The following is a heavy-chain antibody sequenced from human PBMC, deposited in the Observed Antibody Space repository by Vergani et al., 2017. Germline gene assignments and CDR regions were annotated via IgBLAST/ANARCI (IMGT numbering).Heavy chain of an antibody. D-gene: IGHD3-10*01. CDR3: ARGRFGDGNWFDP. J-gene: IGHJ5*02. CDR2: IYYSGST. V-gene: IGHV4-31*03. Sequence: QVQLQESGPGLVKPSETLSLTCTVSGGSISSGSYYWSWIRQPAGKGLEWIGYIYYSGSTYYNPSLKSRVTISVDTSKNQFSLKLSSVTAADTAVYYCARGRFGDGNWFDPWGQGTLVTVSS. CDR1: GGSISSGSYY.